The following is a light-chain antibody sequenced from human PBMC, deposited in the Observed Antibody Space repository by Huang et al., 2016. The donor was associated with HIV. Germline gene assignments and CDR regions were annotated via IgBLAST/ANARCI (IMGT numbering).Light chain of an antibody. J-gene: IGKJ1*01. CDR2: GAS. CDR1: QSVSSN. V-gene: IGKV3-15*01. Sequence: EIVMTQSPATLSVSPGERATLSCRASQSVSSNLAWYQQKPGQAPRLLIYGASTRATVIPARFSGSVSGTEFTLTISSLQSEDFAVYYCQQYNNWPRTFGQGTKVEIK. CDR3: QQYNNWPRT.